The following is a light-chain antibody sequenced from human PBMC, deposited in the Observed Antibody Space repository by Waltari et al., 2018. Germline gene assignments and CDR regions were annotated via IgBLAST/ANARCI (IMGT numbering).Light chain of an antibody. Sequence: QSALTQPASVSGSPGQSITIPCTGPSSDVGSYNLASWYQQHPGKATKLMIYEGSKRPSGVSNRFSGSKSGNTASLTISGLQAEDEADYYCCSYAGNSGYVLGTGTKVTFL. CDR2: EGS. J-gene: IGLJ1*01. CDR3: CSYAGNSGYV. CDR1: SSDVGSYNL. V-gene: IGLV2-23*01.